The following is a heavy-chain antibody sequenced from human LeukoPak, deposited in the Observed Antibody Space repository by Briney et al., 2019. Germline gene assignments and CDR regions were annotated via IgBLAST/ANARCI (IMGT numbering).Heavy chain of an antibody. V-gene: IGHV1-46*01. CDR1: GYTFTGYY. D-gene: IGHD1-26*01. Sequence: ASVKVSCKASGYTFTGYYMHWVRQAPGQGLEWMGIINPSGGSTSYAQKFQGRVTMTRDTSTSTVYMELSSLRSEDTAVYYCARGSGSYQRWGAFDIWGQGTMVTVSS. CDR3: ARGSGSYQRWGAFDI. CDR2: INPSGGST. J-gene: IGHJ3*02.